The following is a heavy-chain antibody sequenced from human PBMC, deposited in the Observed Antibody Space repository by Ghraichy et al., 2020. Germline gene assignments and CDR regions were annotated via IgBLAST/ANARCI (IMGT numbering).Heavy chain of an antibody. CDR2: IIPIFGIA. D-gene: IGHD3-22*01. CDR1: GGTFSSYA. CDR3: ARDYYDSSGYYSEI. V-gene: IGHV1-69*10. Sequence: SVKVSCKASGGTFSSYAISWVRQAPGQGLEWMGGIIPIFGIANYAQKFQGRVTITADKSTSTAYMELSSLRSEDTAVYYCARDYYDSSGYYSEIWGQGTMVTVSS. J-gene: IGHJ3*02.